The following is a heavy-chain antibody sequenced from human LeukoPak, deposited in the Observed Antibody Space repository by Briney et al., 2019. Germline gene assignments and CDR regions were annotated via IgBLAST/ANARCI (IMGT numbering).Heavy chain of an antibody. CDR2: IYYSGST. CDR1: GGSISSGDYY. J-gene: IGHJ4*02. V-gene: IGHV4-30-4*01. D-gene: IGHD2-21*02. CDR3: AREEYCGGDCHTRPFDY. Sequence: SETLSLTCTVSGGSISSGDYYWSWIRQPPGKGLEWIGYIYYSGSTYYNPSLKSRVTISVDTSKNQFSLKLSSVTAADTAVYYCAREEYCGGDCHTRPFDYWGQGTLVTVSS.